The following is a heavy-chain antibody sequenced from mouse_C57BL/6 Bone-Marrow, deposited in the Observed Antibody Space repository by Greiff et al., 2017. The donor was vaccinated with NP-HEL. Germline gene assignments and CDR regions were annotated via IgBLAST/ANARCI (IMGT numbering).Heavy chain of an antibody. CDR2: INPYNGGT. CDR3: AIYGSSSFDV. CDR1: GYTFTDYY. V-gene: IGHV1-19*01. D-gene: IGHD1-1*01. Sequence: EVQLQQSGPVLVKPGASVKMSCKASGYTFTDYYMNWVKQSHGKCLEWIGVINPYNGGTSYNQKFKGKATLTVDKSSSTASMELNSLTSEDSAVYYFAIYGSSSFDVWGTGTTVTVSS. J-gene: IGHJ1*03.